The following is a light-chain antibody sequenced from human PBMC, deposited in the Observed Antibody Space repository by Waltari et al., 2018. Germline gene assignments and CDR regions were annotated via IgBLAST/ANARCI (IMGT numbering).Light chain of an antibody. CDR3: HSHTSSITTVI. V-gene: IGLV2-14*01. Sequence: QSALTQPASVSGSPGQSITISCTGTSSDVGGYNYVSWYQHHPGKAPYLIFYEVSKRPSGVAYRSAGSKSGNTASLTISGLQAEDEADYYCHSHTSSITTVIFGGGTKLTV. CDR2: EVS. CDR1: SSDVGGYNY. J-gene: IGLJ2*01.